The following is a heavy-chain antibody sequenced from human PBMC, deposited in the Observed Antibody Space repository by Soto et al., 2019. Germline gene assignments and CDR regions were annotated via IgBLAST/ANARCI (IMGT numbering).Heavy chain of an antibody. J-gene: IGHJ5*02. CDR3: ARDEYNNGRNWLNP. V-gene: IGHV1-18*01. CDR2: ISTYNGNT. CDR1: GYSFSNSG. D-gene: IGHD2-8*01. Sequence: QVELVQSGPEVKKPGASVNVSCKASGYSFSNSGFSWMRQAPVQGLDWMGWISTYNGNTNYAQKFQGRLSMTKDTSTTTAFMELTTLRSDDTAVYYCARDEYNNGRNWLNPWGQGTLVTVTS.